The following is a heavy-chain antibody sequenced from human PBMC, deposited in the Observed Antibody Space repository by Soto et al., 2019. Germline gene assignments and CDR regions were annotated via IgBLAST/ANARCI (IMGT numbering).Heavy chain of an antibody. CDR2: MNPNTGGT. Sequence: QVQLVQPGVEVRNPGASVKVSCKASGYTFTSYDVNWVRQATGQGLEWMGWMNPNTGGTGPIQKIQGRVTMTRDTSINTAYLELSSLTVEDTAVYYCARSHMGTGVHFDSWGQGTLVTVSS. CDR1: GYTFTSYD. D-gene: IGHD7-27*01. V-gene: IGHV1-8*01. CDR3: ARSHMGTGVHFDS. J-gene: IGHJ4*02.